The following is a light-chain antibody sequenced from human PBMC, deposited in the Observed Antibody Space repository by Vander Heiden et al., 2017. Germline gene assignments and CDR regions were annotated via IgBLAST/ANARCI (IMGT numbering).Light chain of an antibody. V-gene: IGKV3-20*01. CDR1: QTVSENS. CDR3: QQYATSPFT. CDR2: GAS. J-gene: IGKJ3*01. Sequence: EIVLTQPPGALSLSPGERATLSCRASQTVSENSLAWYQQKPGQAPRLLIFGASRRPTGLPDRFRGSGSGTDFTLTISRLGPEDFAVYYCQQYATSPFTFGPGTKVDI.